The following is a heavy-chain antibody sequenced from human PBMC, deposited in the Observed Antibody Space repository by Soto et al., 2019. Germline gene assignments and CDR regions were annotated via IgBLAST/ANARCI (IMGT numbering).Heavy chain of an antibody. D-gene: IGHD5-12*01. Sequence: QVQLVQSGAEVKKPGSSVKVSCKASGGTFSSHAISWVRQAPGQGLEWMGGIIPLFGTANYAQKFQGRVTITADESARTVYMELSSLSSEDTAVYYCARPDIVATIGYQPLLYYYYYGPDVWGQGTTVTVSS. V-gene: IGHV1-69*12. CDR2: IIPLFGTA. J-gene: IGHJ6*02. CDR1: GGTFSSHA. CDR3: ARPDIVATIGYQPLLYYYYYGPDV.